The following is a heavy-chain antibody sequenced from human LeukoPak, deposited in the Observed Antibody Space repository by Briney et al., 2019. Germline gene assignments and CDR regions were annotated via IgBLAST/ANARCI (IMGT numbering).Heavy chain of an antibody. D-gene: IGHD6-6*01. CDR2: IYYSGST. Sequence: SETLSLTCTVCAVSINNYYWSWIRQPPGKGLEWIGYIYYSGSTNYNPSLKSRVTISVDTSKKQVSLNLSSVTAADTAVYYCARVAARYVGMDVWGQGTTVTVSS. V-gene: IGHV4-59*01. CDR3: ARVAARYVGMDV. CDR1: AVSINNYY. J-gene: IGHJ6*02.